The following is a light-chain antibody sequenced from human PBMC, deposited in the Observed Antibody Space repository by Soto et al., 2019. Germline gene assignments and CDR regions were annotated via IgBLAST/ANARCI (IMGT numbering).Light chain of an antibody. CDR3: QQYYSSPWT. J-gene: IGKJ1*01. Sequence: DIVMTQSPDSLAVSLGERATINCKSSQSVLYSSNNKNYLAWYQQKSGQPPKLLIYCASTRESGVPDRFSGSGSGTDFTLTISSLQAADVAVYYCQQYYSSPWTFGQGTKVDIK. CDR2: CAS. V-gene: IGKV4-1*01. CDR1: QSVLYSSNNKNY.